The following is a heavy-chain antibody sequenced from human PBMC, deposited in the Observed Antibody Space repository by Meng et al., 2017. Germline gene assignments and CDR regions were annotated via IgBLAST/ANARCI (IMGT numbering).Heavy chain of an antibody. CDR1: GGTFRSDA. Sequence: VERVPSWVGVTRPGCSVNVSCKASGGTFRSDAISWVRQAPGQGLEWMGGIIPIFGTANYAKKFQGRVTITTDESTSTAYMELSSLRSEDTAVYYCARGGNSVKPSAFDIWGQGTMVTVSS. J-gene: IGHJ3*02. CDR2: IIPIFGTA. CDR3: ARGGNSVKPSAFDI. D-gene: IGHD4-23*01. V-gene: IGHV1-69*01.